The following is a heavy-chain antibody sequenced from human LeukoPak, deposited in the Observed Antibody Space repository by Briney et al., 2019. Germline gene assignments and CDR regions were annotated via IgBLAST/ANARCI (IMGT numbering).Heavy chain of an antibody. V-gene: IGHV1-2*06. CDR1: GYTFTGYY. CDR3: ARPHCSSTSCYAETQNWFDP. CDR2: INPNSGGT. Sequence: ASVKVSYKASGYTFTGYYMHWVRQAPGQGLEWMGRINPNSGGTNYAQKFQGRVTMTRDTSISTAYMELSRLRSDDTAVYYCARPHCSSTSCYAETQNWFDPWGQGTLVTVSS. D-gene: IGHD2-2*01. J-gene: IGHJ5*02.